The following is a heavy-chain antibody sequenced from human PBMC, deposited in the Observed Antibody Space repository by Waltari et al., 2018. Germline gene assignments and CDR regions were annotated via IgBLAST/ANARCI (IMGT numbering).Heavy chain of an antibody. Sequence: QITLKESGPTLVKPTQTLTLTCTFSGFSLSTSGVGVGWIRQPPGKALEWLALLYWNDYKRYSPALKSRLTNTKDTAKNQVVLTMTNRDPVDTATYYCAHSMDYDFGSGRKKPRNWFDPWGQGTRVTVSS. CDR2: LYWNDYK. J-gene: IGHJ5*02. CDR1: GFSLSTSGVG. CDR3: AHSMDYDFGSGRKKPRNWFDP. V-gene: IGHV2-5*01. D-gene: IGHD3-3*01.